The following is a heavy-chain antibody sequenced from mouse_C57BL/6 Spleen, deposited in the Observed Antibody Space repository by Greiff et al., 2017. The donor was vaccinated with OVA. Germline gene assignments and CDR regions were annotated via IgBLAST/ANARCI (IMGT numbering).Heavy chain of an antibody. CDR2: INPNNGGT. Sequence: VQLQQSGPELVKPGASVKISCKASGYTFTDYYMNWVKQSHGKSLEWIGDINPNNGGTSYNQKFKGKATLTVDKSSSTAYMELRSLTSEDSAVYYCARRRGGYYGNFDYWGQGTTLTVSS. V-gene: IGHV1-26*01. CDR3: ARRRGGYYGNFDY. D-gene: IGHD2-3*01. CDR1: GYTFTDYY. J-gene: IGHJ2*01.